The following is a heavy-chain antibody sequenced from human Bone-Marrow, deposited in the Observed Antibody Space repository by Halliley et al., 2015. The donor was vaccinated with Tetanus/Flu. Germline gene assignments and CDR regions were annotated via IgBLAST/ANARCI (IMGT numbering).Heavy chain of an antibody. CDR3: ARDGMSAASTKYGMDV. D-gene: IGHD2-15*01. Sequence: SISSTSTYIYYADSVKGRFTISRDNAKNSLFLQMDTLRADDTALYYCARDGMSAASTKYGMDVWGQGTTVTVS. CDR2: ISSTSTYI. V-gene: IGHV3-21*01. J-gene: IGHJ6*02.